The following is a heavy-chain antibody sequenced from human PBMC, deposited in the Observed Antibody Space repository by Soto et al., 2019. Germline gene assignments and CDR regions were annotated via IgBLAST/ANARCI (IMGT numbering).Heavy chain of an antibody. Sequence: SETLSLTCTVSGGSISSYYWSWIRQPPGKGLEWIGYIYYSGSTNYNPSLKSRVTISVDTSKNQFSLKLSSVTAADTAAYYCARYTYYDFWSGYNYYYYGMDVWGQGTTVTVSS. V-gene: IGHV4-59*01. J-gene: IGHJ6*02. CDR1: GGSISSYY. CDR3: ARYTYYDFWSGYNYYYYGMDV. CDR2: IYYSGST. D-gene: IGHD3-3*01.